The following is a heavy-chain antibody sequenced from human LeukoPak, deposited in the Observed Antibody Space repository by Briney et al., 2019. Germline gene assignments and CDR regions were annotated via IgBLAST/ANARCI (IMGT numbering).Heavy chain of an antibody. CDR1: GGTFSIYA. CDR2: IIPIFGTA. V-gene: IGHV1-69*05. D-gene: IGHD6-6*01. Sequence: SVKVSCKASGGTFSIYAISWVRQAPGQGLEWMGGIIPIFGTANYAQKFQGRVTITTDESTSTAYMELSSLRSEDTAVYYCARGQRQLVPYYYYYYMDVWGKGTTVTVSS. J-gene: IGHJ6*03. CDR3: ARGQRQLVPYYYYYYMDV.